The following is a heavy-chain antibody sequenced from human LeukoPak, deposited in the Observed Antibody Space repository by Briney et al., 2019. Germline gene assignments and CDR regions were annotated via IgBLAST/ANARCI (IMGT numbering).Heavy chain of an antibody. J-gene: IGHJ4*02. Sequence: SETLSLTCTVSGGSISSYYWSWIRQPPGKGLEWIGYIYYSGSTNYNPTLKSRVTISVDTSKNQFSLKLSSVTAADTAVYYCARYRYFDWLVLDYWGQGTPVTVSS. CDR2: IYYSGST. V-gene: IGHV4-59*01. CDR3: ARYRYFDWLVLDY. D-gene: IGHD3-9*01. CDR1: GGSISSYY.